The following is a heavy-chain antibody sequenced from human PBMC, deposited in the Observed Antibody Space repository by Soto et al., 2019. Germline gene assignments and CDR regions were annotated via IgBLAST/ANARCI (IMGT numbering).Heavy chain of an antibody. V-gene: IGHV4-39*01. Sequence: SETLSLTCTVSGGSISSSSYYWGWIRQPPGKGLEWIGSIYYSGSTYYNTSLKSRVTISVDTSKNQFSLKLSSVTAADTAVYYCARLYCSSTSCYHTEIDYWGQGTLVTVSS. CDR2: IYYSGST. J-gene: IGHJ4*02. D-gene: IGHD2-2*01. CDR3: ARLYCSSTSCYHTEIDY. CDR1: GGSISSSSYY.